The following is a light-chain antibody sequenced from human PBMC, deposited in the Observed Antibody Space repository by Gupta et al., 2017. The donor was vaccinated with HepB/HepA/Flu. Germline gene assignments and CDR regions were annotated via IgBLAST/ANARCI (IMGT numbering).Light chain of an antibody. V-gene: IGKV1-5*03. J-gene: IGKJ2*02. CDR3: QQYYSYPCT. CDR2: TES. Sequence: DSRTAQTPSTLSASVGDRVTITCRASQSISSWLAWYQQKPGKAPKLLIYTESSLESGVPSRFSGRGSGTECTLTISCLQPDDFATYYCQQYYSYPCTFGQGTKVEIK. CDR1: QSISSW.